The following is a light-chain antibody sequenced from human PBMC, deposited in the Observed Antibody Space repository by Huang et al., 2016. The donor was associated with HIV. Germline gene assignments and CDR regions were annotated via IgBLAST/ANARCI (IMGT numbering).Light chain of an antibody. Sequence: IVLTQSPGTLSLSPGETATLSCRASQSVSSNYLAWYQQKPGQAPRLLIYGASNRATGIPDRCSGSGSGTDFSLIINRLQPEDFAVYYCQQYGDSPPYTFGQGTKLEIK. CDR3: QQYGDSPPYT. CDR1: QSVSSNY. V-gene: IGKV3-20*01. J-gene: IGKJ2*01. CDR2: GAS.